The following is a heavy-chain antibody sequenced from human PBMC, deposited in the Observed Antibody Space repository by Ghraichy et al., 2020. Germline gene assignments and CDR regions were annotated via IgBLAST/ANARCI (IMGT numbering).Heavy chain of an antibody. Sequence: SETLSLTCTVSGGSISSYYWSWIRQPPGKGLEWIGYIYYSGSTNYNPSLKSRVTISVDTSKNQFSLKLSSVTAADTAVYYCARDLGTLLWFGLMDVWGQGTTVTVSS. CDR2: IYYSGST. CDR3: ARDLGTLLWFGLMDV. CDR1: GGSISSYY. D-gene: IGHD3-10*01. V-gene: IGHV4-59*01. J-gene: IGHJ6*02.